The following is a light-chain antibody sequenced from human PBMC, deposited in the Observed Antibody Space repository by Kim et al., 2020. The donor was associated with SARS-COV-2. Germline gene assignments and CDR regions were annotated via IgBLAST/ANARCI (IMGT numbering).Light chain of an antibody. CDR2: WAS. J-gene: IGKJ2*03. CDR1: QSVLHSANNKNY. V-gene: IGKV4-1*01. Sequence: RATINCKPSQSVLHSANNKNYLAWYQQTPGQPPKLLIYWASTRESGVPDRFSGSGSGTDFTLTISSLQAEDVTVYYCQQYYSSPYSFGQGTKLEIK. CDR3: QQYYSSPYS.